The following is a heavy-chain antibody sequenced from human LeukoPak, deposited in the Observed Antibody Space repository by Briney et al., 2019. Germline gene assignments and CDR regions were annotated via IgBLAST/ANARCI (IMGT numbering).Heavy chain of an antibody. CDR3: ATGYGRYYDSSGPY. CDR1: GFTFSSYA. J-gene: IGHJ4*02. CDR2: ISGSGGST. V-gene: IGHV3-23*01. Sequence: GGSLRLSCAASGFTFSSYAMSWVRQAPGKGLEWVSAISGSGGSTYYAGSVKGRFTISRDNSKNTLYLQMNSLRAEDTAVYYCATGYGRYYDSSGPYWGQGTLVTVSS. D-gene: IGHD3-22*01.